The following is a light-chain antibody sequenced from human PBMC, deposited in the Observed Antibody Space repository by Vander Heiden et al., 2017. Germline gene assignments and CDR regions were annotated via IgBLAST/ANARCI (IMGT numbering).Light chain of an antibody. J-gene: IGKJ1*01. CDR2: AAS. CDR3: RQDDHFPRT. CDR1: QDIGTD. Sequence: DIQMTQSPYSLSASVGDSVTITCRASQDIGTDLGWFQQRPGEAPRRLIYAASTLQRDVPSRFSGSESGTEFTLTISGLQPEDFATYYCRQDDHFPRTFGQGTTVDIK. V-gene: IGKV1-17*01.